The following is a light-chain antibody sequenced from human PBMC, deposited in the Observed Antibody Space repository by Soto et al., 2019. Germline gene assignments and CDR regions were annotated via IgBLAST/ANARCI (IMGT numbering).Light chain of an antibody. CDR3: ASWDDSLSGWA. Sequence: QSALTQPPSASGTPGQRVTISCSGSSSNIGINTVNWYQQLPGTAPKLLIHSNNQRPSGVPDRFAGSKSGTSGSLAISWLQSEDESDYYCASWDDSLSGWAFGGGTKLTVL. CDR2: SNN. V-gene: IGLV1-44*01. J-gene: IGLJ3*02. CDR1: SSNIGINT.